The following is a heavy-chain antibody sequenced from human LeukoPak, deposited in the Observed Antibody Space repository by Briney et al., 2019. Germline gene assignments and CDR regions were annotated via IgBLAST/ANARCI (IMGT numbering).Heavy chain of an antibody. Sequence: GGSLRLSCAASRITFNSYAMSWVRQAPGKGLEWVSAISGSGGSTYYADSVKGRFTISRDNSENTLYLQMNSLRAEDTAVYYCAKVGTVYYFDYWGQGTLVTVSS. CDR2: ISGSGGST. V-gene: IGHV3-23*01. J-gene: IGHJ4*02. CDR1: RITFNSYA. CDR3: AKVGTVYYFDY. D-gene: IGHD4-17*01.